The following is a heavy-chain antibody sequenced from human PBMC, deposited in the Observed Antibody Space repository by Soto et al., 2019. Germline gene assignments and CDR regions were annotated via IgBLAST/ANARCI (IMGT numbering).Heavy chain of an antibody. CDR2: IDGPGGRI. Sequence: EVQLLESGGHLVQPGGSLRLSCAASGFTFNNYGVNWVRQAPGKGLEWVSDIDGPGGRILYADSVKGRFTISSDNSQNTMYLQMNSPRAEDTAVYYCATDRDDSWTIDVWGKGTTVTVSS. D-gene: IGHD1-1*01. CDR1: GFTFNNYG. V-gene: IGHV3-23*01. CDR3: ATDRDDSWTIDV. J-gene: IGHJ6*03.